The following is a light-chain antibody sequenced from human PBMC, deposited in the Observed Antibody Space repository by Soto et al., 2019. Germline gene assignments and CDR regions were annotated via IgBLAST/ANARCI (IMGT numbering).Light chain of an antibody. CDR2: GAS. CDR3: QQYRNWPRT. Sequence: EIVLTQSPATLSVSPGERVTLSCRASQSVDINLAWYQQKPGQAPRLLIYGASTRAIDMPGRFSGRGSGTEFTLTISSLQSEDFAVYYCQQYRNWPRTFCQGTKVDIK. CDR1: QSVDIN. J-gene: IGKJ1*01. V-gene: IGKV3-15*01.